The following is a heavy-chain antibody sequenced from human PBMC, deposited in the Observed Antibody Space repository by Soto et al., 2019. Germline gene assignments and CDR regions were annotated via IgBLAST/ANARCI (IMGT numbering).Heavy chain of an antibody. Sequence: PGGSLRLSCAASGLTFSSYAMSWVRQAPGKGLEWVSAISGSGGSTYYADSVKGRFTISRDNSKNTLYLQMNSLRAEDTAVYYCAKIHIVVVTAPYFDYWGQGTLVTVSS. CDR1: GLTFSSYA. CDR2: ISGSGGST. V-gene: IGHV3-23*01. CDR3: AKIHIVVVTAPYFDY. J-gene: IGHJ4*02. D-gene: IGHD2-21*02.